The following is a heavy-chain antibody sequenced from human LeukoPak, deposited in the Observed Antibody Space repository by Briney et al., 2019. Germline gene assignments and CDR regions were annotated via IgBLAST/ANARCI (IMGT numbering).Heavy chain of an antibody. CDR3: TRIALAYCGGDCD. D-gene: IGHD2-21*02. CDR1: GFTFSSYS. V-gene: IGHV3-48*01. Sequence: PGGSLRLSCAASGFTFSSYSMNWVRQAPGKGLEWVSYISSSSSTIYYADSVKGRLTVSRDNAKNSLYLQMNSLRAEDTAVYYCTRIALAYCGGDCDWGQGTLVTVSS. CDR2: ISSSSSTI. J-gene: IGHJ4*02.